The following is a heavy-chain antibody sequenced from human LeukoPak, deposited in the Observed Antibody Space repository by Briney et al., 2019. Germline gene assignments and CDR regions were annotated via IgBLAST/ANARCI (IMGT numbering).Heavy chain of an antibody. Sequence: ASVKVSCKTSGSTFNTYGIAWVRQAPGQGLEWMGWISAYNGNTDYAQNLQDRVTMTTDTSTTTAYMELRGLRSDDTAVYYCAREGSLHHSGDYYLSWFDPWGQGTLVTVSS. CDR3: AREGSLHHSGDYYLSWFDP. V-gene: IGHV1-18*01. CDR1: GSTFNTYG. D-gene: IGHD3-22*01. CDR2: ISAYNGNT. J-gene: IGHJ5*02.